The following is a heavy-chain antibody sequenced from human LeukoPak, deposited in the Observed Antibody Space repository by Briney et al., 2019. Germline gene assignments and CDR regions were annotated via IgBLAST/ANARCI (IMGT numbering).Heavy chain of an antibody. CDR2: IKQDGSTK. J-gene: IGHJ4*02. D-gene: IGHD5-24*01. CDR1: VFTFSSHW. V-gene: IGHV3-7*04. CDR3: ARDPDGFDY. Sequence: PGGSLRLSCVASVFTFSSHWMSWVRQAPGKGLEWVANIKQDGSTKYYMDSVKGRFTISRDTAKNSLYLQMNSLRAEDTAVYYCARDPDGFDYWGQGTLVTVSS.